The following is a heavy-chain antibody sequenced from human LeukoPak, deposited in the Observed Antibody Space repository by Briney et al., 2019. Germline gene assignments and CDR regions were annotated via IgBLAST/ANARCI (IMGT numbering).Heavy chain of an antibody. CDR3: AKSGYNRFDY. Sequence: GGSLRLSCAASGFTFSSYGMSWVRQAPGKGLEWVSAIGGGGGRTYYADSVKGRFTISRDNSKNTLYLQMNSLRAEDTAVYYCAKSGYNRFDYWGQGTLVTVSS. J-gene: IGHJ4*02. D-gene: IGHD5-24*01. CDR1: GFTFSSYG. CDR2: IGGGGGRT. V-gene: IGHV3-23*01.